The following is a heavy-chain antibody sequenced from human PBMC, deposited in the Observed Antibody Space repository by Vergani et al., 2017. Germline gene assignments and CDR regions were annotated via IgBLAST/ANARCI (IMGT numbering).Heavy chain of an antibody. CDR1: GYTFTSYG. CDR3: AREPWLVHYFDY. Sequence: QVQLVQSGAEVKKPGASVKVSCKASGYTFTSYGISWVRQAPGQGLEWMGWINPNSGGTNYAQKFQGRVTMTRDTSISTAYMELSRLRSDDTAVYYCAREPWLVHYFDYWGQGTLVTVSS. V-gene: IGHV1-2*02. J-gene: IGHJ4*02. D-gene: IGHD6-19*01. CDR2: INPNSGGT.